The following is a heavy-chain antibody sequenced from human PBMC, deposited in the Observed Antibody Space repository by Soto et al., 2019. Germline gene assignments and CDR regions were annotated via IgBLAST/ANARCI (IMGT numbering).Heavy chain of an antibody. D-gene: IGHD1-26*01. V-gene: IGHV3-74*01. CDR3: VRDDPGLGMDY. J-gene: IGHJ4*02. Sequence: GSLRLSFASSGFNFSTFWVRLVRQTPGKGLVWVSHIDSDGSDSTHADSVKGRFTISRDNAKNTLYLQMNSLRAEDTAVYFCVRDDPGLGMDYWGLGTLVTVSS. CDR2: IDSDGSDS. CDR1: GFNFSTFW.